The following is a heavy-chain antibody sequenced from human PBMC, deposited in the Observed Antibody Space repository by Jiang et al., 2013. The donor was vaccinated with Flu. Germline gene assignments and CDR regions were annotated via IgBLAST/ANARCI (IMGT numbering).Heavy chain of an antibody. V-gene: IGHV4-34*01. CDR2: INHSGST. J-gene: IGHJ4*01. CDR3: ARGARDIVVVVAASPFDY. Sequence: ELLKPSETLSLTCAVYGGSSVVTTGAGSASPQGRGVEWIGEINHSGSTNYNPSLKSRVTISVDTSKNQFSLKLSSVTAADTAVYYCARGARDIVVVVAASPFDYWGQEPWSPSPQ. CDR1: GGSSVVTT. D-gene: IGHD2-15*01.